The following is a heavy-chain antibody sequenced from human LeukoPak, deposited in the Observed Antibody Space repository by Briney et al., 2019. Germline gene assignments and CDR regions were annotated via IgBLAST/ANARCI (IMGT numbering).Heavy chain of an antibody. V-gene: IGHV4-39*07. CDR2: INYSGLT. Sequence: SETLSLTCTVSGASMRSSNFYWGWLRQSPGKGLEWIGNINYSGLTYFNPSVKSRVTLSVDVSKNRFSLNLTSVTPADTALYFCARTHFDSLGWFDPWGQGIQVIVSS. CDR3: ARTHFDSLGWFDP. J-gene: IGHJ5*02. CDR1: GASMRSSNFY. D-gene: IGHD3-9*01.